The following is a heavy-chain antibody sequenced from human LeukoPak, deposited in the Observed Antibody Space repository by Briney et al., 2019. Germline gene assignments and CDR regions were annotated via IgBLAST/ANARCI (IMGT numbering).Heavy chain of an antibody. CDR1: GFTVSTNC. CDR3: ARVDTVMAYYFDL. J-gene: IGHJ4*02. D-gene: IGHD5-18*01. Sequence: PGGSLRLSCAASGFTVSTNCMTWVRQAPGKGLEWVSTIYSGGTTYYADSVMGRFTISRHNSRNTLYLQMNSLRAEDTAVYYSARVDTVMAYYFDLWGQGTLVTVSS. CDR2: IYSGGTT. V-gene: IGHV3-53*04.